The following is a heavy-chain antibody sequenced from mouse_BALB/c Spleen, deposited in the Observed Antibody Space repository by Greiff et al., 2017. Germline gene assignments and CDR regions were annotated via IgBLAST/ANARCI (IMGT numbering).Heavy chain of an antibody. D-gene: IGHD2-5*01. CDR2: ISYDGSN. CDR3: ARDRNYGAMDY. CDR1: GYSITSGYY. V-gene: IGHV3-6*02. Sequence: DVKLQESGPGLVKPSQSLSLTCSVTGYSITSGYYWKWIRQFPGNKLEWMGYISYDGSNNYNPSLKNRISITRDTSKNQFFLKLNSVTTEDTATYYCARDRNYGAMDYWGQGTSVTVSS. J-gene: IGHJ4*01.